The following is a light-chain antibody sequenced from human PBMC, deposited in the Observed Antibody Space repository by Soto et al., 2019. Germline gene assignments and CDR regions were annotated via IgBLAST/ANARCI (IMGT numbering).Light chain of an antibody. CDR2: GAS. CDR1: QSVSSI. Sequence: EIVRTHSPANIPVSRGERATSSSLASQSVSSILAWYQQKPGQAPRLLIYGASTRATGIPDRFSGSGSGTEFTLNISRLQSEDFAIYYCKQYNIWPPTSGQGGRPEIK. J-gene: IGKJ5*01. CDR3: KQYNIWPPT. V-gene: IGKV3-15*01.